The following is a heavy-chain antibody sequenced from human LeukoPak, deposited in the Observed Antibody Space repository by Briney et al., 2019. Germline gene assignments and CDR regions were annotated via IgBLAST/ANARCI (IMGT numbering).Heavy chain of an antibody. CDR1: GFTFSSYW. V-gene: IGHV3-74*01. CDR3: ARDVPALYCSSTSCSPH. J-gene: IGHJ6*02. Sequence: GGSLRLSCAASGFTFSSYWMHWVRQAPGKGLVWVSRINTDGSSTSYADSVKGRFTISRDNAKNTLYLQMNSLRAEDTAVYYCARDVPALYCSSTSCSPHWGQGTTVTVSS. CDR2: INTDGSST. D-gene: IGHD2-2*01.